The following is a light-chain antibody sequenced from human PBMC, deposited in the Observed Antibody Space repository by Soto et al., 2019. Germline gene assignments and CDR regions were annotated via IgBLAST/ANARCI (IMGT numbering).Light chain of an antibody. Sequence: EIVLTQSPGTLSLSPGERATLSCRASQSVSSSYLAWYQQKPGQAPRLLIFGASYRATGIPDRFSCSGSGTDFTLTISRLEPEDFAIYYCQQDGSSPPEFTFGPGTKVDIK. CDR2: GAS. CDR1: QSVSSSY. J-gene: IGKJ3*01. V-gene: IGKV3-20*01. CDR3: QQDGSSPPEFT.